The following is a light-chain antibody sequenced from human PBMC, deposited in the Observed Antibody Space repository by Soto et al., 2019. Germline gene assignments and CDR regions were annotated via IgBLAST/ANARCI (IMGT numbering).Light chain of an antibody. Sequence: DIQLTQSPSFLSASVGDRVTITCRASQGISSHVAWYQQKPGKAPLLLIYAASTLQSGVPSTFSGSGSGTEFTLTISSLHPEDYATYYCQHLNSFPLTFGGGTTVEIK. CDR3: QHLNSFPLT. CDR1: QGISSH. J-gene: IGKJ4*01. CDR2: AAS. V-gene: IGKV1-9*01.